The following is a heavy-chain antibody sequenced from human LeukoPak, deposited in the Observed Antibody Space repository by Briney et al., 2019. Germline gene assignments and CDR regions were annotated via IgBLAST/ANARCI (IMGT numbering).Heavy chain of an antibody. D-gene: IGHD3-9*01. J-gene: IGHJ4*02. CDR1: GGSISSYY. Sequence: KTSETLSLTCTDSGGSISSYYWSWIRQPPGKGLEWIGYIYYSGSTNYNPSLKSRVTISVDTSKNQFSLKLSSVTAADTAVYYCARGILTGYSYYFDYWGQGTLVTVSS. CDR3: ARGILTGYSYYFDY. CDR2: IYYSGST. V-gene: IGHV4-59*01.